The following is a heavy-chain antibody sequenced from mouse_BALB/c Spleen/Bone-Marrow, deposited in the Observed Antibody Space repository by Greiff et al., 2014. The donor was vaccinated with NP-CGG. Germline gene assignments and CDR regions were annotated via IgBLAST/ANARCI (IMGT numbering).Heavy chain of an antibody. CDR3: AGPAWFAY. J-gene: IGHJ3*01. CDR2: INPYNDGT. Sequence: VQLQQSGPELVKPGASVKMSCKASGYTFTSYIIHWVKQKPGQGLEWIGYINPYNDGTKYNEKFKGKATLSSDKSSSTAYMELSSLTSADSSFYYCAGPAWFAYWGQGTLVTVS. V-gene: IGHV1-14*01. CDR1: GYTFTSYI.